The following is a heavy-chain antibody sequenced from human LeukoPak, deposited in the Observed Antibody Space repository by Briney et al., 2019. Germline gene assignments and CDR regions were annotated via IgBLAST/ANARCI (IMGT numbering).Heavy chain of an antibody. CDR2: LNWNGGST. D-gene: IGHD3-16*01. V-gene: IGHV3-20*04. Sequence: RPGGSLRLSCAASGFTFDDYGMSWVRQAPGKGLEGGTGLNWNGGSTGYADSVKGRFTISRDNAKNSLYLQMNSLRAYDTALYYCGMRLRRAFDIWGQGTMVTVSS. J-gene: IGHJ3*02. CDR3: GMRLRRAFDI. CDR1: GFTFDDYG.